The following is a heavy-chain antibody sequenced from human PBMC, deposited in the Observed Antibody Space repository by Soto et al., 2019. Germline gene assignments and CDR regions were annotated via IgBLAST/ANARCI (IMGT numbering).Heavy chain of an antibody. J-gene: IGHJ5*02. CDR3: ARLRIATNNHKWSEP. CDR1: GAALNSGNYY. Sequence: SETLSLTCSVSGAALNSGNYYWSWIRQVPGKGLEWIGHIYVTGAVDYNPSLRDRITISQDTSERQFSLNLRLVTAADTAVYYCARLRIATNNHKWSEPWGHATLVTVSS. V-gene: IGHV4-31*03. CDR2: IYVTGAV. D-gene: IGHD2-21*01.